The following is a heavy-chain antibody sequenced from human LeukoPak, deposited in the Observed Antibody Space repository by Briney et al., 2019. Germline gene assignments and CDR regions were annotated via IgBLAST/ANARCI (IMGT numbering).Heavy chain of an antibody. Sequence: SETLSLTCIVSGGSISTRSYYWGWIRQPPGKGPEWIGSMFYSGSTYYNPSLKTRVTISVDTSKNQFSLKLSSVTAAGTAVYYCARGRKDSSGWYDSEDYFDYWGQGTLVTVSS. CDR3: ARGRKDSSGWYDSEDYFDY. D-gene: IGHD6-19*01. CDR1: GGSISTRSYY. J-gene: IGHJ4*02. CDR2: MFYSGST. V-gene: IGHV4-39*01.